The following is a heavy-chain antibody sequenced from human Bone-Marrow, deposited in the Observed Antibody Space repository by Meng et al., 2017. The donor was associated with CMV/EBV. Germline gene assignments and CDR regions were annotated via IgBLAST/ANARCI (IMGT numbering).Heavy chain of an antibody. CDR3: AREGYCSTTTCYSQVSDY. CDR2: ITFSSNYI. D-gene: IGHD2-2*01. J-gene: IGHJ4*02. V-gene: IGHV3-21*01. CDR1: GFTFSSYS. Sequence: GGSLRLSCAASGFTFSSYSMNWVRQAPGKGLEWVSSITFSSNYIYYADSVKGRFTISRDNAKNSLYLQMNSLRAEDTAVYYCAREGYCSTTTCYSQVSDYWGQGTLVTVSS.